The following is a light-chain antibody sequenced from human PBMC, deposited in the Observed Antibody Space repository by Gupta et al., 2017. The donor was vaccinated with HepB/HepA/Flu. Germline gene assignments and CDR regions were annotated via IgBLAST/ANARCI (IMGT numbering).Light chain of an antibody. CDR2: DAS. V-gene: IGKV3-11*01. Sequence: EIVLTQSPATLSLSPGERATLSCRASQSVSSYLAWYQQNPGQAPRLLIYDASNRATGIPARFSGSGSGTDFTLTISSLEPEEFAVYYCQQRSNWLSLTFGGVTKVEIK. CDR3: QQRSNWLSLT. J-gene: IGKJ4*01. CDR1: QSVSSY.